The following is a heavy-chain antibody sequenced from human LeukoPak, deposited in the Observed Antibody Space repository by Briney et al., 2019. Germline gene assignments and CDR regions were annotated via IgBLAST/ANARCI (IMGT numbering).Heavy chain of an antibody. CDR3: ARRYSSGWYPYYYGMDV. CDR1: GFTFSSYA. Sequence: PGGSLRLSCAASGFTFSSYAMSWVRQAPGKGLEWVSAISGSGGSTYYADSVKGRFTISRDNSKNTLYLQMNSLRAEDTAVYYCARRYSSGWYPYYYGMDVWGQGTTVTVSS. CDR2: ISGSGGST. V-gene: IGHV3-23*01. J-gene: IGHJ6*02. D-gene: IGHD6-19*01.